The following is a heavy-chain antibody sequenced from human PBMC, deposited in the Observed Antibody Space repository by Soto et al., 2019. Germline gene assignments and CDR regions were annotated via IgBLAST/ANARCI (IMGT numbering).Heavy chain of an antibody. CDR3: ATSYGSGYRAFDY. V-gene: IGHV1-69*02. J-gene: IGHJ4*02. Sequence: QVQLVQSGAELKKPGSSVKVSCKASGDTFNFYTINWVRQAPGLGLEWMGRVNPILSMSNYAQKFQGRVTMTADKSTRTDYMEPRSLRSEDTAFYYCATSYGSGYRAFDYWGQGALVTVSS. CDR1: GDTFNFYT. D-gene: IGHD3-10*01. CDR2: VNPILSMS.